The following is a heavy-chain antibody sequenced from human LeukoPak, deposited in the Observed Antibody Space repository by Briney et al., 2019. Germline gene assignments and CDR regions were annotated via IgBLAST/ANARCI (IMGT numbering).Heavy chain of an antibody. V-gene: IGHV3-30*02. CDR3: RVGYCSSTSCYLDS. D-gene: IGHD2-2*01. J-gene: IGHJ4*02. CDR2: IRYDGSNK. Sequence: GGSLRLSCAASGFTFSSYGMHWVRQAPGKGLEWVAFIRYDGSNKYYADSVKGRFTISRDNSKDTLYLQMNSLRAEDTAVYYCRVGYCSSTSCYLDSWGQGTLVTVSS. CDR1: GFTFSSYG.